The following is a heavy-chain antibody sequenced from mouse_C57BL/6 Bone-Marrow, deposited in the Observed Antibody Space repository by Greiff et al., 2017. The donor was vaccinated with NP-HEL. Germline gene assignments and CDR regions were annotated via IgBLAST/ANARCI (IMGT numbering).Heavy chain of an antibody. CDR1: GYTFTNYW. J-gene: IGHJ2*01. V-gene: IGHV1-63*01. D-gene: IGHD1-1*01. CDR2: IYPGGGYT. Sequence: QVQLQQSGAELVRPGTSVKMSCKASGYTFTNYWIGWAKQRPGHGLEWIGDIYPGGGYTNYNEKFKGKATLTADKSSSTAYMQFSSLTSEDSAIYYCARCSSYFFDYWGQGTTLTGSS. CDR3: ARCSSYFFDY.